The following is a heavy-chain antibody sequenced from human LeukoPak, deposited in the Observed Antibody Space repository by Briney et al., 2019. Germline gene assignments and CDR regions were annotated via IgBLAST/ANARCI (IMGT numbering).Heavy chain of an antibody. D-gene: IGHD1-26*01. CDR1: GFTFSSYG. V-gene: IGHV3-30*03. CDR2: ISYDGSNK. J-gene: IGHJ4*02. Sequence: GGSLRLSCAASGFTFSSYGMHWVRQAPGKGLEWVAVISYDGSNKYYADSVKGRFTISRDNAKNSLYLQMNTLRDEDTAVYYCAGGGSSGSYYGYFDYWGQGDLVTVSS. CDR3: AGGGSSGSYYGYFDY.